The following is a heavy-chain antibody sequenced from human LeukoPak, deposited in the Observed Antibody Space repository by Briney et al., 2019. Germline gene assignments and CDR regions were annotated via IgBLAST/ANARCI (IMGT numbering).Heavy chain of an antibody. J-gene: IGHJ4*02. CDR1: GFTFSRYE. D-gene: IGHD6-19*01. CDR3: ARGAAVAGGYYYFDY. CDR2: ISSSGSTI. V-gene: IGHV3-48*03. Sequence: PGGSLRLSCAASGFTFSRYEMNWVRQAPGKGLEWVSYISSSGSTIYYADSVKGRFTISRDNAKNSLYLQMNSLRAEDTAVYYCARGAAVAGGYYYFDYWGQGTLVTVSS.